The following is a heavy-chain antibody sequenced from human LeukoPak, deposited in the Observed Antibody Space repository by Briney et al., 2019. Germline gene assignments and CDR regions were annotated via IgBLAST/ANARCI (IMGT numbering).Heavy chain of an antibody. CDR3: ARDLYGSGSFYTPGNFDS. Sequence: SETLSLTCAVYGGTFSPYYWSWIRQPPGKGLEWIGEINHRGSTDYNPSLRSRVTISVDTSKNQFSLKLNSVTAADTAVYYCARDLYGSGSFYTPGNFDSWGRGTPVTVSS. V-gene: IGHV4-34*01. CDR1: GGTFSPYY. CDR2: INHRGST. D-gene: IGHD3-10*01. J-gene: IGHJ4*03.